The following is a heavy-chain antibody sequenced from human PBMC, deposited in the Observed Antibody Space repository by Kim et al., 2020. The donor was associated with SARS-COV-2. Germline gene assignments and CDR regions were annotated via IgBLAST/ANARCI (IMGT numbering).Heavy chain of an antibody. D-gene: IGHD1-26*01. V-gene: IGHV1-2*04. CDR1: GYTFTGYY. Sequence: ASVKVSCKASGYTFTGYYMHWVRQAPGQGLEWMGWINPNSGGTNYAQKFQGWVTMTRDTSISTAYMELSRLRSDDTAVYYCARAPLVPASGSYSCDYWGQGTLVTVSS. CDR2: INPNSGGT. CDR3: ARAPLVPASGSYSCDY. J-gene: IGHJ4*02.